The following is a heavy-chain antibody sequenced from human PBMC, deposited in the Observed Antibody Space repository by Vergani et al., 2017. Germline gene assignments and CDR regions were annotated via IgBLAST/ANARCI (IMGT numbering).Heavy chain of an antibody. CDR1: GSTFSSYA. D-gene: IGHD6-13*01. Sequence: EVQLLESGGGLAQPGGSLRLSCAASGSTFSSYAMNWVRQAPGKGLEWVSSISSSSSYIYYADSVKGRFTISRDNAKNSLYLQMNSLRAEDTAVYYCARAQQQLLNNWFDPWGQGTLVTVSS. CDR3: ARAQQQLLNNWFDP. J-gene: IGHJ5*02. CDR2: ISSSSSYI. V-gene: IGHV3-21*01.